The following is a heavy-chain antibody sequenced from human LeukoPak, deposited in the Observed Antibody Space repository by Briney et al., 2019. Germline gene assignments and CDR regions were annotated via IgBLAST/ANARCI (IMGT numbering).Heavy chain of an antibody. V-gene: IGHV3-30*18. CDR1: GFTFSSYG. J-gene: IGHJ6*02. CDR2: ISYDGSNK. CDR3: AKMDGSSVQLWFRRDYYYGMDV. D-gene: IGHD5-18*01. Sequence: PGGSLRLSCAASGFTFSSYGMHWVRQAPGKGLEWVAVISYDGSNKYYADSVKGRFTISRDNSKNTLYLQMNSLRAEDTAVYYCAKMDGSSVQLWFRRDYYYGMDVWGQGTTVTVSS.